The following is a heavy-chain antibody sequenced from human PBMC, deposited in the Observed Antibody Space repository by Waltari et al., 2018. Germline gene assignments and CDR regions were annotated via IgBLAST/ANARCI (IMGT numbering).Heavy chain of an antibody. CDR1: GGSFSGYY. Sequence: QVQLQQWGAGLLKPSETLSLTCAVYGGSFSGYYWSWIRQPPGKGLEWIGEINHSGSTNYNPSLKSRVTISVDTSKNQFSLKLSSVTAADTAVYYCARGIKYYYDSSGYYARRGVFDYWGQGTLVTVSS. J-gene: IGHJ4*02. V-gene: IGHV4-34*01. D-gene: IGHD3-22*01. CDR2: INHSGST. CDR3: ARGIKYYYDSSGYYARRGVFDY.